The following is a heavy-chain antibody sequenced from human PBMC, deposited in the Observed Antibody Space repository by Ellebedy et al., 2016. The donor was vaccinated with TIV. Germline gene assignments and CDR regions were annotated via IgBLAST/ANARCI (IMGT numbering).Heavy chain of an antibody. J-gene: IGHJ4*02. Sequence: GESLKISCAASGFTFSSYWMHWVRQAPGKGLVWVSRINSDGSSTSYADSVKGRFTISRDNAKNTLYLQMNSLRAEDTAVYYCATVSGKYYFDSWGQGTLVTVSS. CDR1: GFTFSSYW. V-gene: IGHV3-74*01. CDR3: ATVSGKYYFDS. CDR2: INSDGSST. D-gene: IGHD4-17*01.